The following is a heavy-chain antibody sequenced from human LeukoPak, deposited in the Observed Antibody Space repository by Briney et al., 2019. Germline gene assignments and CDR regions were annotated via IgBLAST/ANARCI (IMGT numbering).Heavy chain of an antibody. Sequence: PGGSLRLSCAASGFTFSSYCMHWVRQAPGKGLEWVAFIRYDGSNKYYADSVKGRFTISRDNSKNTLYLQMNSLRADGTAVYYCARSAGSSSWYEGYYFDYWGQGTLVTVSS. D-gene: IGHD6-13*01. J-gene: IGHJ4*02. CDR1: GFTFSSYC. V-gene: IGHV3-30*02. CDR2: IRYDGSNK. CDR3: ARSAGSSSWYEGYYFDY.